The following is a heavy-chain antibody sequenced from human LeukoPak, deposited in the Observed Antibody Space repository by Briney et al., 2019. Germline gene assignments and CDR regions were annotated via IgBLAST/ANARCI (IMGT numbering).Heavy chain of an antibody. Sequence: GGSLRLSCAASGFTFSSYAMHWVRQAPGKGLEWVAVISYDGSNKYYADSVKGRFTISRDNSKNTLYLQLNSLRAEHTAVYYCVTTKGPGDYWGQGTLVTVSS. J-gene: IGHJ4*02. D-gene: IGHD7-27*01. CDR3: VTTKGPGDY. CDR1: GFTFSSYA. V-gene: IGHV3-30-3*01. CDR2: ISYDGSNK.